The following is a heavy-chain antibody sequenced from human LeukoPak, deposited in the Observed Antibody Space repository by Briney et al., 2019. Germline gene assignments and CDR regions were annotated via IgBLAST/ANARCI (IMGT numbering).Heavy chain of an antibody. CDR2: IHYSGST. D-gene: IGHD6-13*01. V-gene: IGHV4-59*01. CDR3: ARQVYSSSWSYYFDS. Sequence: SETLSLTCAVSGGSISSYYWSWIRQPPGRGLEWIGSIHYSGSTSYNSSLKSRVTISVDTSKNQFSLKLSSVTPADTAVYYCARQVYSSSWSYYFDSWGQGILVTVSS. J-gene: IGHJ4*02. CDR1: GGSISSYY.